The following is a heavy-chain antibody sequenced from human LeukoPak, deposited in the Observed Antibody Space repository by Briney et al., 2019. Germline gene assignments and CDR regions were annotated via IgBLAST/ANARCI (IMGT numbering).Heavy chain of an antibody. CDR3: TKGRGRYSYGYGDYFDY. CDR1: GFTFDEYA. V-gene: IGHV3-9*01. D-gene: IGHD5-18*01. CDR2: ISWNSGSI. J-gene: IGHJ4*02. Sequence: GRSLRVSCAASGFTFDEYAIHWVRQAPGKGLEWVSGISWNSGSIGYADSVKGRFTISRDNAKNSLYLQMNSLRAEDTAFYYCTKGRGRYSYGYGDYFDYWGQGTLVTVSS.